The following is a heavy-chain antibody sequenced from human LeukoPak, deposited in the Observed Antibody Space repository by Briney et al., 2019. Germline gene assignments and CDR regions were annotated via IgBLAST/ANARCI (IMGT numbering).Heavy chain of an antibody. CDR2: IYASGIT. CDR3: ARLGSRWPFDY. V-gene: IGHV4-4*09. CDR1: GGSISSDY. Sequence: KPPETLSLTCTVSGGSISSDYWSWIRQPPGKGLEWIGWIYASGITNYSPSLKSRVTISVDTSKNQFSLKLTSVTAADTAVYYCARLGSRWPFDYWGQGTLVTVSS. J-gene: IGHJ4*02. D-gene: IGHD6-13*01.